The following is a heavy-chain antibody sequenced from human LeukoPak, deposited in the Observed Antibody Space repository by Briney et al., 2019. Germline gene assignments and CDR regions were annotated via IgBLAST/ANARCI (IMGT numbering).Heavy chain of an antibody. V-gene: IGHV4-39*01. CDR2: IYYIGST. D-gene: IGHD5-12*01. CDR3: ARRDISKAGFDY. Sequence: SETLSLTCTVSGGSISSSSYYWGWIRQPPGKGLEWIGSIYYIGSTYYNPSLKSRVTISVDTSKNQFSLKLSSVTAADTAVYYCARRDISKAGFDYWGQGTLVSVSS. J-gene: IGHJ4*02. CDR1: GGSISSSSYY.